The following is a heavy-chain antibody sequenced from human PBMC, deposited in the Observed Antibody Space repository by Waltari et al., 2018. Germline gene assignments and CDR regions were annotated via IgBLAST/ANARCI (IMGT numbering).Heavy chain of an antibody. V-gene: IGHV3-72*01. CDR1: GFTFSDYY. Sequence: EVQLTESGGGLVQPGGSLRLSCAVSGFTFSDYYMDWVRQAPGNGLEWVARSRNKANSYTTEYAASVKGRFTISRDDSKNSLNLQMNSLETDDTAVYFCARAFQYGGTSHFDDWGQGTLVTVSS. CDR2: SRNKANSYTT. J-gene: IGHJ4*02. CDR3: ARAFQYGGTSHFDD. D-gene: IGHD1-26*01.